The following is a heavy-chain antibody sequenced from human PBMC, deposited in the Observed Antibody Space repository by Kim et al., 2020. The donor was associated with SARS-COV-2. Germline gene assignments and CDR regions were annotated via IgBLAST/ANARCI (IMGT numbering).Heavy chain of an antibody. CDR3: ARGSGIWFGELRPGWFDP. J-gene: IGHJ5*02. D-gene: IGHD3-10*01. V-gene: IGHV4-59*09. Sequence: RSRVTISVDTSKNQFSLKLSSVTAADTAVYYCARGSGIWFGELRPGWFDPWGQGTLVTVSS.